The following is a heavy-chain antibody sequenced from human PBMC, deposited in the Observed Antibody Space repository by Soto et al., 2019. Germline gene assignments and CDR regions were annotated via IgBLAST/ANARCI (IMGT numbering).Heavy chain of an antibody. CDR3: ARDIRYCSGGSCYEEGGMDY. CDR2: ISSSSSTI. CDR1: GFTFSSYS. Sequence: EVQLVESGGGLVQPGGSLRLSCAASGFTFSSYSMNWVRQAPGKGLEWVSYISSSSSTIYYADSVKGRFIISRDNAKNSLYLQLNSLRDEDTAVYYCARDIRYCSGGSCYEEGGMDYWGQGTLVTVSS. V-gene: IGHV3-48*02. J-gene: IGHJ4*02. D-gene: IGHD2-15*01.